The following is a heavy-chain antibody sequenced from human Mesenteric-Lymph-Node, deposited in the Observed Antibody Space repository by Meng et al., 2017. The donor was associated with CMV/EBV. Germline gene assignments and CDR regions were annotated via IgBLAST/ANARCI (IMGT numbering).Heavy chain of an antibody. Sequence: GESLKISCAASGFTFSNAWMSWVRQAPGKGLEWVGRIKSKTDGGTTDYAAPVKGRFTIPRDDSKNTLYLQMNSLKTEDTAVYYCTTAGGCSSTSCLSYYYYGMDVWGQGTTVTVSS. D-gene: IGHD2-2*01. CDR1: GFTFSNAW. CDR3: TTAGGCSSTSCLSYYYYGMDV. V-gene: IGHV3-15*01. J-gene: IGHJ6*02. CDR2: IKSKTDGGTT.